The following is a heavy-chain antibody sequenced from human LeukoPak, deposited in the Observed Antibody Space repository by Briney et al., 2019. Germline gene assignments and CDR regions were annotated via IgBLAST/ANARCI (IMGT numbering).Heavy chain of an antibody. CDR1: GYSISSGYY. Sequence: SETLSLTCTVSGYSISSGYYWGWIRQPPGKGLEWIGSIYYSGSTYYNPSLKSRVTISVDTSKNQFSLKLSSVTAADTAVYYCARDRHLSSGWYDDYYYYYMDVWGKGTTVTVSS. J-gene: IGHJ6*03. D-gene: IGHD6-19*01. CDR3: ARDRHLSSGWYDDYYYYYMDV. CDR2: IYYSGST. V-gene: IGHV4-38-2*02.